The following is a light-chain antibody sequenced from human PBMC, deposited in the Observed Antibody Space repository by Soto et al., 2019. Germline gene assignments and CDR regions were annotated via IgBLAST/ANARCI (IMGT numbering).Light chain of an antibody. CDR3: QQYSNSPQT. J-gene: IGKJ2*01. CDR2: GAS. Sequence: EIVLTQSPGTLSLSPAERATLSCRASQSVNNNYLAWFQQKPGQAPRLLIYGASSRATGIPDRFSGSGSGTAFTLIISRLEPEDFAVYYCQQYSNSPQTFGQGTKVEIK. CDR1: QSVNNNY. V-gene: IGKV3-20*01.